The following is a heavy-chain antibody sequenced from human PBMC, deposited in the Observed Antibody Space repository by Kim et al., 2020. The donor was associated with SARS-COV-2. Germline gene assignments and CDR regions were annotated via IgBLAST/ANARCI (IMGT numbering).Heavy chain of an antibody. CDR2: ISGDGGST. J-gene: IGHJ6*02. CDR1: GFTFDDYA. V-gene: IGHV3-43*02. CDR3: AKDPASSSWYVRYYYYGMDV. Sequence: GGSLRLSCAASGFTFDDYAMHWVRQAPGKGLEWVSLISGDGGSTYYADSVKGRFTISRDNSKNSLYLQMNSLRTEDTALYYCAKDPASSSWYVRYYYYGMDVWGQGTTVTVSS. D-gene: IGHD6-13*01.